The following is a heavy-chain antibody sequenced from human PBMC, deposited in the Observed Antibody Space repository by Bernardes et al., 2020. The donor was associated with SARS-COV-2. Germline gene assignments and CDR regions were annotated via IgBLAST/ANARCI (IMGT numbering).Heavy chain of an antibody. CDR1: GYSFSNYW. Sequence: GESLKISCKASGYSFSNYWIGWVRQMPGKGLDWMGIIYPGDYESRYSPSFQGQVTISADKSMNTAYLQWSSLKASDTAMYYCARSDTWANKNYYSLDVWGQGTTVIGSS. CDR3: ARSDTWANKNYYSLDV. CDR2: IYPGDYES. D-gene: IGHD2-21*02. J-gene: IGHJ6*02. V-gene: IGHV5-51*01.